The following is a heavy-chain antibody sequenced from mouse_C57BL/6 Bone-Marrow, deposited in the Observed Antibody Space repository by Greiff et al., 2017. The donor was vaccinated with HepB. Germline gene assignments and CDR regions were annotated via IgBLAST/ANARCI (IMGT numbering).Heavy chain of an antibody. CDR3: ASSYYSNSLFAY. V-gene: IGHV1-19*01. Sequence: VQLQQSGPVLVKPGASVKMSCKAPGYTFTDYYMNWVKQSHGKSLEWIGVINPYNGGTSYNQKFKGKATLTVDKSSSTAYMELNSLTSEDSAVYYCASSYYSNSLFAYWGQGTLVTVSA. CDR2: INPYNGGT. J-gene: IGHJ3*01. CDR1: GYTFTDYY. D-gene: IGHD2-5*01.